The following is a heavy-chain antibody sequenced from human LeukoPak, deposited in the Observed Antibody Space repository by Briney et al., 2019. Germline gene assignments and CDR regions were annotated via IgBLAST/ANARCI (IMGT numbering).Heavy chain of an antibody. V-gene: IGHV3-53*01. D-gene: IGHD3-10*01. CDR3: ARVIWFGDEYYMDV. CDR1: GFTVSSNY. J-gene: IGHJ6*03. Sequence: GGSLRLSCAASGFTVSSNYMSWVRQAPGKGLEWVSVIYSGGSTYYADSVKGRFTISRDNSKNTLYLQMNSLRAEDMAVYYCARVIWFGDEYYMDVWGKGTTVTISS. CDR2: IYSGGST.